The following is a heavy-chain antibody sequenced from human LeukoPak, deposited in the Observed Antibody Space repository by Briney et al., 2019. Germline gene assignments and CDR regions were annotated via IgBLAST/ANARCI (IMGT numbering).Heavy chain of an antibody. D-gene: IGHD6-25*01. CDR3: ARSPYNSDWFDP. Sequence: GASVKVSCKPSGYTFSSFGITWVRQAPGQGLEWMGWTSTYNGNTNYAQKIQGRVTMTTDTSTSTAYMELRSLRSDDTAVYYCARSPYNSDWFDPWGQGTLVIVSS. J-gene: IGHJ5*02. V-gene: IGHV1-18*01. CDR2: TSTYNGNT. CDR1: GYTFSSFG.